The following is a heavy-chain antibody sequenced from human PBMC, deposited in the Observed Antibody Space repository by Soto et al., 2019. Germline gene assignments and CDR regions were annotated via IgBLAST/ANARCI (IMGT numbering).Heavy chain of an antibody. V-gene: IGHV4-59*01. Sequence: QVQLQESGPGLVKPSETLSLTCTGSGGSISSYYWSWIRQPPGKGLEWIGYVYYSGSTNYNPSLKSRGTQAGAPSKNQFSLKLGHVAAGDPALYFWARGGPGIGEGGNWGYFDLWGRGTLGPVFS. CDR3: ARGGPGIGEGGNWGYFDL. CDR1: GGSISSYY. CDR2: VYYSGST. J-gene: IGHJ2*01. D-gene: IGHD2-21*01.